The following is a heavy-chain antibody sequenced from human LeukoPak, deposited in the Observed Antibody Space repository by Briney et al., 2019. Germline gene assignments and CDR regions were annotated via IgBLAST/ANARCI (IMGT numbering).Heavy chain of an antibody. D-gene: IGHD6-19*01. CDR2: IHTSGST. CDR3: ARHRGKRMIAVAGTRYFDY. V-gene: IGHV4-61*09. J-gene: IGHJ4*02. Sequence: KPSQTLSLTCTVSGASISSTSYCWGWIRQPAGKGLEWIGHIHTSGSTNYNPSLKSRVTISVDTSKNQFSLNLSSVTAADTAVYYCARHRGKRMIAVAGTRYFDYWGQGTLVTVSS. CDR1: GASISSTSYC.